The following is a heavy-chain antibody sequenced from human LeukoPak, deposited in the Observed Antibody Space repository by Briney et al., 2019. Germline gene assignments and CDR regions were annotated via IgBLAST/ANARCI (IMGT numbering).Heavy chain of an antibody. CDR2: IYYSGCT. CDR3: AGADYGDYGVDY. J-gene: IGHJ4*02. Sequence: TSETLSLTCTVSGGSISSYYWSWIRQPPGKGLEWIGYIYYSGCTNYNPSLKSRVTISVDTSKNQFSLKLSSVTAADTAVYYCAGADYGDYGVDYWGQGTLVTVSS. CDR1: GGSISSYY. V-gene: IGHV4-59*01. D-gene: IGHD4-17*01.